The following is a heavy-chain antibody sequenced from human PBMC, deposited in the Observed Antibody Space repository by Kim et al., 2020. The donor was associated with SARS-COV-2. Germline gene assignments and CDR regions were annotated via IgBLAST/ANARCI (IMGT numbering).Heavy chain of an antibody. CDR3: AKWPYYYYGMDV. V-gene: IGHV3-9*01. Sequence: GYADSVKGRFTHSRDNAKNSLYLQMNSLRAEDTALYYCAKWPYYYYGMDVWGQGTTVTVSS. D-gene: IGHD5-12*01. J-gene: IGHJ6*02.